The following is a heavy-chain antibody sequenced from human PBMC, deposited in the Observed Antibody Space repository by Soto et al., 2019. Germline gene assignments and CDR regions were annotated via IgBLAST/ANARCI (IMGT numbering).Heavy chain of an antibody. CDR1: GFTFSSYW. V-gene: IGHV3-74*01. CDR2: INSDGSST. D-gene: IGHD4-17*01. Sequence: PGGSLRLSCAASGFTFSSYWMHWVRQAPGKGLVWVSRINSDGSSTSYADSVKGRFTISRDNAKNTLYLQMNSLRAEDTAVYYCAREHGDYVLIYYWGQGTLVTVSS. CDR3: AREHGDYVLIYY. J-gene: IGHJ4*02.